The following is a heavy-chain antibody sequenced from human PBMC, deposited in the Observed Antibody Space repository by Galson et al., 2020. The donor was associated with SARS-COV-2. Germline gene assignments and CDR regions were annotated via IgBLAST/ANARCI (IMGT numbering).Heavy chain of an antibody. V-gene: IGHV3-7*01. Sequence: LSLTCAASEFSFSSNWMTWVRQAPGKGLEWVASMNRDGSERYYVESVKGRFTIFRDTAENSLYRQMNSLRVEDTATYYCARDGIWGQGTLVTVSS. CDR3: ARDGI. CDR2: MNRDGSER. CDR1: EFSFSSNW. D-gene: IGHD1-26*01. J-gene: IGHJ4*02.